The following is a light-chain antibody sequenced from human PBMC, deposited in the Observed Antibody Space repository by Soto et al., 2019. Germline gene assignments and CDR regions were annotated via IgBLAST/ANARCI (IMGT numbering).Light chain of an antibody. Sequence: QSALTQPASVSGSPGQSITISCTGTSSDVGGYNYVCWYQQHPAKAPKLMIYDVSNRPAGVSHRFAGSKSANTASLTISGLPAEDEADYYGFSYTTSSTLVFGGGTKLTVL. V-gene: IGLV2-14*03. J-gene: IGLJ3*02. CDR1: SSDVGGYNY. CDR3: FSYTTSSTLV. CDR2: DVS.